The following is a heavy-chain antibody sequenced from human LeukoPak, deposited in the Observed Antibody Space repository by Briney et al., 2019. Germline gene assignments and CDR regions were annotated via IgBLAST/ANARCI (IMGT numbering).Heavy chain of an antibody. Sequence: GGSLRLSCAGSGFTFSDNYMDWVRQAPGKGLEWVGRIRNKPNSYTTYYAASVKGRFTISRDNSKNTLYLQMNSLRAEDTAVYYCAKADVGASRDAFDIWGQGTMVTVSS. CDR3: AKADVGASRDAFDI. CDR1: GFTFSDNY. V-gene: IGHV3-72*01. CDR2: IRNKPNSYTT. J-gene: IGHJ3*02. D-gene: IGHD1-26*01.